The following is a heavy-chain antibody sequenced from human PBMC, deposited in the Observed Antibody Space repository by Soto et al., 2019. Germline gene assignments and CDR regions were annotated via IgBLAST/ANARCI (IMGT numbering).Heavy chain of an antibody. J-gene: IGHJ4*01. CDR1: GYTFQTYD. CDR3: ARGGYCFTSTCYQYFDT. CDR2: INPSGGST. V-gene: IGHV1-46*02. D-gene: IGHD2-15*01. Sequence: GASVKVSCKASGYTFQTYDIICVRQATGQGLEWMGIINPSGGSTSYAQKFQGRVTMTADTSTSTAYMELSSLRSEDTAAYFCARGGYCFTSTCYQYFDTWGQGTLVTVSS.